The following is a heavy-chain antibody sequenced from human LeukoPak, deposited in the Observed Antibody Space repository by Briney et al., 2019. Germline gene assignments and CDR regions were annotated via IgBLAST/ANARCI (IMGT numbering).Heavy chain of an antibody. CDR1: GFTFSSYA. V-gene: IGHV3-30-3*01. CDR2: ISYDGSNK. Sequence: GGSLRLSCAASGFTFSSYAMHWVRQAPGKGLEWVAVISYDGSNKYYADSVKGRFTISRDNSKNTLYLQMNSLRAEDTAVYYCARLLGFWRGYDYWGQGTLVTVSS. J-gene: IGHJ4*02. CDR3: ARLLGFWRGYDY. D-gene: IGHD3-3*01.